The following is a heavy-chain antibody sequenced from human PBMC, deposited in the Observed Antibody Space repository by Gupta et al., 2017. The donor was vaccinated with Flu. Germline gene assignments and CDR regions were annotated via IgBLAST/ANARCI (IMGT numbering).Heavy chain of an antibody. CDR3: AKGGDCSTTACWLFGQGWFDP. CDR2: TSGAGHTT. D-gene: IGHD3/OR15-3a*01. CDR1: GFTFCRSA. V-gene: IGHV3-23*01. J-gene: IGHJ5*02. Sequence: LESGGGLVQPGGSLRLSCAASGFTFCRSAMIWVRQPPGTGPGWVARTSGAGHTTYYGDSVEGRFTISRDNSRNTLFLEMSSLRPEDTAIYYCAKGGDCSTTACWLFGQGWFDPWGRGVLVTVSS.